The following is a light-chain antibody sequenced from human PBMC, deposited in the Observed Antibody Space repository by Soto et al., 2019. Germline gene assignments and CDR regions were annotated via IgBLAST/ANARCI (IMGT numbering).Light chain of an antibody. CDR3: QHYNSYPWT. J-gene: IGKJ1*01. V-gene: IGKV1-5*01. CDR1: QSIRNY. Sequence: DIQMTQSPSTLSASVGDRVTITCRASQSIRNYLAWYQQKPGKAPRLLIYDASSLESGVPSRFSGSGSGTEFTLTISSLQPDDFATYYCQHYNSYPWTVGQGTKVDIK. CDR2: DAS.